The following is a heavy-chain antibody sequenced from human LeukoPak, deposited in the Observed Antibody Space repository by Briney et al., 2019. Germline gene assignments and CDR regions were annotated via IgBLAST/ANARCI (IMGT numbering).Heavy chain of an antibody. J-gene: IGHJ4*02. CDR1: GFTFSSYA. CDR2: ISYDGSNK. V-gene: IGHV3-30-3*01. Sequence: GGSLRLSCAASGFTFSSYAMHWVRQAPGKGLEWVAVISYDGSNKYYADSVKGRFTTSRDNSKNTLYLQMNSLRAEDTAVYYCARASVGIPVYYFDYWGQGTLVTVSS. CDR3: ARASVGIPVYYFDY. D-gene: IGHD6-19*01.